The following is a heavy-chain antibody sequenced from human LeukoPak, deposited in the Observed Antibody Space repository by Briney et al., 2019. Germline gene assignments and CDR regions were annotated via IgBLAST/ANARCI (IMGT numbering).Heavy chain of an antibody. J-gene: IGHJ4*02. CDR3: AREEIVVPAAAEYYFDY. V-gene: IGHV3-48*01. CDR1: GFTFSSYS. D-gene: IGHD2-2*01. Sequence: GGSLRLSCVVSGFTFSSYSMNWVRQAPGKGLEWVSYISSSSSTIYYADSVKGRFTISRDNAKNSLYLQMNSLRAEDTAVYYCAREEIVVPAAAEYYFDYWGQGTLVTVSS. CDR2: ISSSSSTI.